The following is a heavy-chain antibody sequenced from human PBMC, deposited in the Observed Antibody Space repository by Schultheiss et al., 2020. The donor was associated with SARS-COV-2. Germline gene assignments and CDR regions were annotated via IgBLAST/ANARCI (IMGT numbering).Heavy chain of an antibody. CDR3: AKDRGAVDTAMVTPIDY. CDR2: ISSSSSYI. CDR1: GFTVSSNY. Sequence: GGSLRLSCAASGFTVSSNYMSWIRQAPGKGLEWVSYISSSSSYIYYADSVKGRFTISRDNSKNTLYLQMNSLRAEDTAVYYCAKDRGAVDTAMVTPIDYWGQGTLVTVSS. D-gene: IGHD5-18*01. V-gene: IGHV3-21*05. J-gene: IGHJ4*02.